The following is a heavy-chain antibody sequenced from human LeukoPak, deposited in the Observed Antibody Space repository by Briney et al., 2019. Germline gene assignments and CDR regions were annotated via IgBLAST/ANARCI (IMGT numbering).Heavy chain of an antibody. CDR2: VYHSGST. D-gene: IGHD3-22*01. CDR3: AGDLWYDTSGYDSDI. V-gene: IGHV4-38-2*02. CDR1: GDSISSDYY. Sequence: KSSETLSLTCAVSGDSISSDYYWGWIRQPPGKGLEWIGSVYHSGSTYYNPSLKSRVAISVDTSKNQFSLKLSSVTAADTAVYYCAGDLWYDTSGYDSDIWGQGTMVTVSS. J-gene: IGHJ3*02.